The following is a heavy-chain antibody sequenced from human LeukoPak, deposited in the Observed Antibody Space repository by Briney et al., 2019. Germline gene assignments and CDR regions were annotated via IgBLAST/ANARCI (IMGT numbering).Heavy chain of an antibody. CDR3: AKGRGWLQPYYFDY. Sequence: SETLSLTCTVSGGSISSGSYYWSWIRQPAGKGLEWIGRIYTSGSTNYNPSLKSRVTISVDTSKNQFSLKLSSVTAADTAVYYCAKGRGWLQPYYFDYWGQGTLVTVSS. V-gene: IGHV4-61*02. CDR2: IYTSGST. D-gene: IGHD5-24*01. J-gene: IGHJ4*02. CDR1: GGSISSGSYY.